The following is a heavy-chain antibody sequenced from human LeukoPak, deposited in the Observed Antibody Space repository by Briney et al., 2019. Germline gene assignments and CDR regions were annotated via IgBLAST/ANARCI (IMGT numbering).Heavy chain of an antibody. CDR2: ISSSSSYI. Sequence: PGGSLRLSCAASGFAFSSYNMKWVRQAPGKGLEWVSSISSSSSYIYYADSVKGRFTISRDNAKNSLYLQMNSLRAEDTAVYYCATLDQWFGELLSDYWGQGTLVTVSS. D-gene: IGHD3-10*01. CDR1: GFAFSSYN. J-gene: IGHJ4*02. CDR3: ATLDQWFGELLSDY. V-gene: IGHV3-21*01.